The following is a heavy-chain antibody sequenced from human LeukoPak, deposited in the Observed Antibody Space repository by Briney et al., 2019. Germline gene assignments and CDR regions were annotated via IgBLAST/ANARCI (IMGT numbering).Heavy chain of an antibody. CDR3: ASVGPDTAFDY. CDR1: GFTFSSYG. Sequence: GGSLRLSCAASGFTFSSYGMSWVRHAPGKGLEWVSSISGSGGNTYYADSVTGRRSISRDNSKHTLYLQMASLRGEDMAVYYCASVGPDTAFDYWGQGTLVTVSS. J-gene: IGHJ4*02. CDR2: ISGSGGNT. D-gene: IGHD1-14*01. V-gene: IGHV3-23*01.